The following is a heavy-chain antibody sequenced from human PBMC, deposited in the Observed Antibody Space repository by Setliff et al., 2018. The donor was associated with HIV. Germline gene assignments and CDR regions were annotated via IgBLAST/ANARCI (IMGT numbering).Heavy chain of an antibody. CDR3: AKDANPRGYSFPDDY. J-gene: IGHJ4*02. V-gene: IGHV3-30*02. CDR1: GFLFHTYW. CDR2: IRYDGSNK. D-gene: IGHD5-18*01. Sequence: GGSLRLSCAASGFLFHTYWMSWVRQAPGKGLEWVAFIRYDGSNKYYADSVKGRFTISRDNSKNTLYLQMNSLRAEDTALYYCAKDANPRGYSFPDDYWGQGTLVTVSS.